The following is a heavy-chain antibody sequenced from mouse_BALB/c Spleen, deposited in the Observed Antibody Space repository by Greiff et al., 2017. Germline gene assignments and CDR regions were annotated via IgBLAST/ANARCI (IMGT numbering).Heavy chain of an antibody. CDR1: GFSLTGYG. Sequence: QVQLKESGPGLVAPSQSLSITCTVSGFSLTGYGVNWVRQPPGKGLEWLGMIWGDGSTDYNSALKSRLSISKDNSKSQVFLKMNSLQTDDTARYYCASSHYYGHYYAMDYWGQGTSVTVSS. CDR3: ASSHYYGHYYAMDY. CDR2: IWGDGST. J-gene: IGHJ4*01. D-gene: IGHD1-2*01. V-gene: IGHV2-6-7*01.